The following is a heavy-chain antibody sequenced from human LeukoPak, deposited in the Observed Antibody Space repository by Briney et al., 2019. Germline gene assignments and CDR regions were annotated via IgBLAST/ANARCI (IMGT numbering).Heavy chain of an antibody. CDR3: TTDQVVRGVTNDY. Sequence: GRSLRLSCVASGFTFRSAWMNWVRLAPGRGLEWVGRIKSKTDGGTTHYAAPVKGRFTISRDDSKTTLYLQMNSLQTEDTAVYYCTTDQVVRGVTNDYWGQGTLVTVSS. CDR2: IKSKTDGGTT. J-gene: IGHJ4*02. V-gene: IGHV3-15*01. CDR1: GFTFRSAW. D-gene: IGHD3-10*01.